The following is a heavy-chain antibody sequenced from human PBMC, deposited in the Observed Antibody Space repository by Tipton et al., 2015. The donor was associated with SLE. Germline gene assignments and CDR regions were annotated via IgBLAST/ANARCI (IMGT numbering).Heavy chain of an antibody. CDR3: ARDWDYDSSGYRRWFDP. CDR2: INHSGST. Sequence: TLSLTCAVYGGSFSGYYWSWIRQPPGKGLEWIGEINHSGSTNYNPSLKSRVTISVDTSTNQFSLKLSSVTAADTAVYYCARDWDYDSSGYRRWFDPWGQGTLVTVSS. CDR1: GGSFSGYY. D-gene: IGHD3-22*01. V-gene: IGHV4-34*01. J-gene: IGHJ5*02.